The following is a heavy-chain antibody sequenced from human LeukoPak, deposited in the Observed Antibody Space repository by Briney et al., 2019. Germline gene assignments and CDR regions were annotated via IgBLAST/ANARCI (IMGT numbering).Heavy chain of an antibody. V-gene: IGHV3-30-3*01. J-gene: IGHJ4*02. CDR3: ARDGDGSFDY. CDR1: GFTFSSYA. CDR2: ISYDGSNK. D-gene: IGHD5-24*01. Sequence: PGGSLRLSCAASGFTFSSYAMHWARQAPGKGLEWVAVISYDGSNKYYADSVKGRFTISRDNSKNTLYLQMNSLRAEDTAVYYCARDGDGSFDYWGQGTLVTVSS.